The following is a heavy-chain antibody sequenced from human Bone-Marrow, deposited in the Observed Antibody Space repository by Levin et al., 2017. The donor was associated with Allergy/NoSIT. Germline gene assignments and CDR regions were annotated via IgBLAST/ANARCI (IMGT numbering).Heavy chain of an antibody. Sequence: GESLKISCAASGFTFLGYTMAWVRQAPGKGLEWVSSMSSSSRHIYYADSLKGRFTISRDNAKNSLYLQMSSLRVEDTAVYYCARGLRGMATITGVHSWGQGTLVTVSS. J-gene: IGHJ4*02. D-gene: IGHD5-24*01. CDR2: MSSSSRHI. V-gene: IGHV3-21*01. CDR1: GFTFLGYT. CDR3: ARGLRGMATITGVHS.